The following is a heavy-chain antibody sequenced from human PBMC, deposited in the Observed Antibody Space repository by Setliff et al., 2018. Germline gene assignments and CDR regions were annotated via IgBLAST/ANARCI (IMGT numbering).Heavy chain of an antibody. CDR3: ARPGGCVDGVCYNTDAFDI. J-gene: IGHJ3*02. V-gene: IGHV4-59*11. Sequence: SETLSLTCIVSGGSISNHYWSWIRQPPGKGLEWIGYFHSSGYTKYNPSLRSRVMISGDTSKQQFSLRLTSVTAADTAVYYCARPGGCVDGVCYNTDAFDIWGQGTMVTVSS. CDR1: GGSISNHY. D-gene: IGHD2-8*01. CDR2: FHSSGYT.